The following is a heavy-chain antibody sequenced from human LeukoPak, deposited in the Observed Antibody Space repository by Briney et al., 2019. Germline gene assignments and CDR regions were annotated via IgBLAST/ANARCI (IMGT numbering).Heavy chain of an antibody. CDR2: INPNSGGT. CDR1: GYTFTGYY. V-gene: IGHV1-2*02. Sequence: ASVKVSCKASGYTFTGYYMHWVRQAPGQGLEWMGWINPNSGGTNYAQKFQGRVTMTRDTSISTAYMELSRLRSDDTAVYYCARPELERSTYYYGMDVWGQGTTVTVSS. CDR3: ARPELERSTYYYGMDV. J-gene: IGHJ6*02. D-gene: IGHD1-1*01.